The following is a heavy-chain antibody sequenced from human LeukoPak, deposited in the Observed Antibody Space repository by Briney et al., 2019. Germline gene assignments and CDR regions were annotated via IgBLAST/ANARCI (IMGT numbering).Heavy chain of an antibody. CDR3: TRQPVGLYSFDY. CDR2: IYYSGGA. V-gene: IGHV4-59*01. Sequence: SETLSLTCTVSGGSMSSYYWSWIRQPPGEGLEWIAYIYYSGGANYNASLRSRATISVDTSKNQFSLRLTSVTAADTAVYYCTRQPVGLYSFDYWGQGALVTVSS. CDR1: GGSMSSYY. J-gene: IGHJ4*02.